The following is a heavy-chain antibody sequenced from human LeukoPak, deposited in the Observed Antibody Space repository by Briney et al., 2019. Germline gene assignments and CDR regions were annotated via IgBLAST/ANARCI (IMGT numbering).Heavy chain of an antibody. Sequence: SETLSLTCTVSGYSISSGYYWRWIRQPPGKGLEWIGSIYHSGSTYYNPSLKSRVTISIDTSKNQFSPKLSSVTAADTAVYYCARDDSLSSSPMDVWGQGTTVTVSS. V-gene: IGHV4-38-2*02. D-gene: IGHD6-13*01. CDR3: ARDDSLSSSPMDV. CDR2: IYHSGST. CDR1: GYSISSGYY. J-gene: IGHJ6*02.